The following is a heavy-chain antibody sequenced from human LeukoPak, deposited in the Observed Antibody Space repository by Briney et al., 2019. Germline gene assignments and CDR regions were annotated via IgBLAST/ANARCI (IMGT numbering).Heavy chain of an antibody. Sequence: GGSLRLSCTASGFTFGDYAMSWVRQAPGKGLEWVGFIRSKAYGGTTEYAASVKGRFTISRDDSKSIAYLQMNSLKTEDTAVYYCTRVVYDILTGYYMGYYYYYYMDVWGKGTTVTISS. D-gene: IGHD3-9*01. CDR2: IRSKAYGGTT. V-gene: IGHV3-49*04. J-gene: IGHJ6*03. CDR1: GFTFGDYA. CDR3: TRVVYDILTGYYMGYYYYYYMDV.